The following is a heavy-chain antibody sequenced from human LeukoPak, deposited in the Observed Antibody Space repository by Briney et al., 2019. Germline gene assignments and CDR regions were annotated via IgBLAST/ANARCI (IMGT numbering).Heavy chain of an antibody. V-gene: IGHV1-3*01. J-gene: IGHJ6*04. CDR3: ARDPLFCSGGSCIPYYYGLDV. D-gene: IGHD2-15*01. CDR1: GYTFTNYV. CDR2: SNGGNGNT. Sequence: ASVKVSCKASGYTFTNYVMHWVRQAPGQRLEWMGWSNGGNGNTKYSQKFQGRVTITRDTSASAAYMELSSLRSEDTAVYYCARDPLFCSGGSCIPYYYGLDVWGKGTTVTVSS.